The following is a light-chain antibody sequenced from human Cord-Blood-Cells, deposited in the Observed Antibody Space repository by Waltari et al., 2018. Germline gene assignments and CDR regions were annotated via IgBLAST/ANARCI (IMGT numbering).Light chain of an antibody. Sequence: EIVLTQSPGTLSLSQGERATLSCRASQSVSSSYLAWYQQKPGPAPRLLIYGASSRATGIPDRFSGSGSGTDFTLTISRLEPEDFAVYYCQQYGSSPPGTFGQGTKLEIK. J-gene: IGKJ2*01. CDR2: GAS. V-gene: IGKV3-20*01. CDR1: QSVSSSY. CDR3: QQYGSSPPGT.